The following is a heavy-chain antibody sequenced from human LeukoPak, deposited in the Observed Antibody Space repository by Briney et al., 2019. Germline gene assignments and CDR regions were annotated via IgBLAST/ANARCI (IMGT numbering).Heavy chain of an antibody. Sequence: GGSLRLSCAASGFTVSSNYMSWVRQAPGKGLDWVSVIYSGGTTYYADSVKGRFTISRHNSKNTVYLQIDSLRPEDTAVYYCARELVQNLDPWGQGTLVTVSS. CDR2: IYSGGTT. V-gene: IGHV3-53*04. CDR3: ARELVQNLDP. CDR1: GFTVSSNY. D-gene: IGHD6-13*01. J-gene: IGHJ5*02.